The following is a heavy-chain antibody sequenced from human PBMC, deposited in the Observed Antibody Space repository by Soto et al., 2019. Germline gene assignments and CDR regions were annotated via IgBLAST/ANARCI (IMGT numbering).Heavy chain of an antibody. Sequence: GGSLRLSCAASGFTFSTHAMHWVRQAPEKGLEYISGISSDGGTTFYADSVRARFTISRDNSKNTLYLQVGSLRAEDMAVYYFARSSHNFWNDYPQGLFDSWGQGTLVTVSS. J-gene: IGHJ4*02. CDR2: ISSDGGTT. D-gene: IGHD3-3*01. CDR1: GFTFSTHA. CDR3: ARSSHNFWNDYPQGLFDS. V-gene: IGHV3-64*02.